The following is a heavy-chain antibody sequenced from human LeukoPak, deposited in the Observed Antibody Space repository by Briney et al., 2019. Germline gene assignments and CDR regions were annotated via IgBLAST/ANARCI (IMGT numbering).Heavy chain of an antibody. D-gene: IGHD3-22*01. CDR2: ISASGGNT. J-gene: IGHJ3*02. CDR1: GFTFTRYA. Sequence: GGSLRLSCAASGFTFTRYAMSWVRQAPGKGLEWGSGISASGGNTYYADSVKGRFTISRDNSKNTVYLQMNSLRAEDTALYYCAKGEGDSIGYYHETFDIWGQGTMVTVSS. V-gene: IGHV3-23*01. CDR3: AKGEGDSIGYYHETFDI.